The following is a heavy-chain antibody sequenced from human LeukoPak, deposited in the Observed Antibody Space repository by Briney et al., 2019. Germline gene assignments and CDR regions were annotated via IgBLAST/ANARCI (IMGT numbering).Heavy chain of an antibody. J-gene: IGHJ5*02. CDR2: IYYSGST. CDR1: GGSISSYY. V-gene: IGHV4-59*01. Sequence: PSETLSLTCTVSGGSISSYYWSWIRQPPGKGLEWIGYIYYSGSTNYNPSLKSRVTISVDTSKNHFSLKLSSVTAADTAVYYCARVYGGYYDSSGYYTPKWFDPWGQGTLVTVSS. D-gene: IGHD3-22*01. CDR3: ARVYGGYYDSSGYYTPKWFDP.